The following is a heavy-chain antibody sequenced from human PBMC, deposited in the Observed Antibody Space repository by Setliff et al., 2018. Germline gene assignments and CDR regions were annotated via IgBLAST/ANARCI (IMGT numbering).Heavy chain of an antibody. J-gene: IGHJ6*02. CDR1: GYTFISYD. CDR3: AREPLYYYGSGSYYKPPLYYYGMDV. CDR2: ISIDDDKT. D-gene: IGHD3-10*01. Sequence: ASVKVSCKASGYTFISYDISWVRQAPGQGLEWMGWISIDDDKTNYAQKLQGRVTMTTDTSTSTAYMELRSLRSDDTAVYYCAREPLYYYGSGSYYKPPLYYYGMDVWGQGTTVTVSS. V-gene: IGHV1-18*01.